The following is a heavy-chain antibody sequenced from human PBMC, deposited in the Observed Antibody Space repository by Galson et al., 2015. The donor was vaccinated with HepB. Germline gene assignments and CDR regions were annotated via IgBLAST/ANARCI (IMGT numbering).Heavy chain of an antibody. J-gene: IGHJ3*02. Sequence: SCKASGGTFSSYTISWVRQAPGQGLEWMGRIIPILGIANYAQKFQGRVTITADKSTSTAYMELSSLRSEDTAVYYCARGGVPDYGDYVGAFDIWGQGTMVTVSS. CDR3: ARGGVPDYGDYVGAFDI. CDR1: GGTFSSYT. V-gene: IGHV1-69*02. CDR2: IIPILGIA. D-gene: IGHD4-17*01.